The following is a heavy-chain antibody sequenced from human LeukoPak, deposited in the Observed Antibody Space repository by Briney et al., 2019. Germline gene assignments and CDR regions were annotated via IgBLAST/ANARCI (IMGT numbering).Heavy chain of an antibody. CDR1: GVSISSYY. Sequence: SETLSLTCTVSGVSISSYYWSWIRQPPGKGLEWIGYIYYSGSTNYNPSLKSRVTISVDTSKNQFSLKLSSVTAADTAVYYCARLISGVYGDYGEDYYYGMDVWGQGTTVTVSS. J-gene: IGHJ6*02. D-gene: IGHD4-17*01. CDR2: IYYSGST. V-gene: IGHV4-59*01. CDR3: ARLISGVYGDYGEDYYYGMDV.